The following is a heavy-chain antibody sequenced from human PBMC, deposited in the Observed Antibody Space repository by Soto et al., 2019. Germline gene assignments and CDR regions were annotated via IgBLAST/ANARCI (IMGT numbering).Heavy chain of an antibody. CDR3: ASLFVAAIYYFDY. CDR2: IYHSGST. CDR1: GYSISSGYY. D-gene: IGHD2-15*01. J-gene: IGHJ4*02. V-gene: IGHV4-38-2*01. Sequence: PSETLSLTCAVSGYSISSGYYWGWIRQPPGKGLEWIGSIYHSGSTYYNQSLKSRVTISVDTSKNQFSLKLSSVTAADTAVYYCASLFVAAIYYFDYWGQGTLVTVSS.